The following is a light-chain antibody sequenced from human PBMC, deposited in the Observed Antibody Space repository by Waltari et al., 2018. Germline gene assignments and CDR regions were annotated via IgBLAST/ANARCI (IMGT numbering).Light chain of an antibody. CDR2: WAS. V-gene: IGKV4-1*01. Sequence: DIVMTQSPDSLAVSLGERATINCKSSQSVLFSSNNRNYLAWYQQKPGQSPKLALYWASTRESGVPDRFSGSGSATDFTLTISSLQAEDVAVYYCQQYYSSPFTFGPGTKLEIK. CDR3: QQYYSSPFT. CDR1: QSVLFSSNNRNY. J-gene: IGKJ3*01.